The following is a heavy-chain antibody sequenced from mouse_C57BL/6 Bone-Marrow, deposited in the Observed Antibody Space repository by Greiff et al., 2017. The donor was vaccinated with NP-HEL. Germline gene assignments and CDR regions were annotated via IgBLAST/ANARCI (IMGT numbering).Heavy chain of an antibody. Sequence: VQLVESGPELVKPGASVKISCKASGYTFTDYYINWVKQRPGQGLEWIGWIFPGSGSTYYNEKFKGKATLTVDKSSSTAYMLLSSLTSEDSAVYFCARENWSDGYHWYFDVWGTGTTVTVSS. CDR1: GYTFTDYY. D-gene: IGHD2-3*01. V-gene: IGHV1-75*01. CDR3: ARENWSDGYHWYFDV. CDR2: IFPGSGST. J-gene: IGHJ1*03.